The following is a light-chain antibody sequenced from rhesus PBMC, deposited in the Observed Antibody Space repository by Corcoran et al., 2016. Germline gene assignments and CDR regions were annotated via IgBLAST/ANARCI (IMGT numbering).Light chain of an antibody. CDR2: AAS. CDR3: QQNNSYPRT. CDR1: QGISSY. V-gene: IGKV1-25*01. Sequence: DIQMTQSPSSLSASVGDRVTITCRASQGISSYLAWYQQTPGKAPKLLIYAASTLQSGVPSRFSGSGSGTDFTLTISSLQPEDFATYYCQQNNSYPRTFGQGTKVEIK. J-gene: IGKJ1*01.